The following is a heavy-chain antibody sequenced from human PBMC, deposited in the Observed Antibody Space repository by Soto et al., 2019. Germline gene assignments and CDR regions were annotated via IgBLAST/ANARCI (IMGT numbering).Heavy chain of an antibody. CDR3: ARANILTAYSDAFDI. J-gene: IGHJ3*02. D-gene: IGHD3-9*01. CDR1: GGSITTYY. CDR2: IHSSGST. Sequence: SETLSLTCTVSGGSITTYYWNWIRQTPGKGLEWIAFIHSSGSTSYNPSLKSRLSTSADLSKNEFSLWLSSVTAADTAVYYCARANILTAYSDAFDIWGQGTMVTVSS. V-gene: IGHV4-59*01.